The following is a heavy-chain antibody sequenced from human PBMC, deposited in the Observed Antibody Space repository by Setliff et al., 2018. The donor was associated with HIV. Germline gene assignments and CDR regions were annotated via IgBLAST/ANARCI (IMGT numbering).Heavy chain of an antibody. D-gene: IGHD3-10*01. Sequence: SETLSLTCTVSGDSISTDYWTWIRQPPGKGLEWIGYIYNSASTSYNPSLKGRVAISVDTSRSQFSLRVTSVTAADTAVYFCARDRHSSGLGSYGPWGPGILVTVSS. CDR1: GDSISTDY. CDR3: ARDRHSSGLGSYGP. CDR2: IYNSAST. V-gene: IGHV4-59*12. J-gene: IGHJ5*02.